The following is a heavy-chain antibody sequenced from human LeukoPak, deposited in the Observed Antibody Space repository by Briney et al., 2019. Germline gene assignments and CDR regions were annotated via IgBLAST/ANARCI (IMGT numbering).Heavy chain of an antibody. D-gene: IGHD3-16*02. V-gene: IGHV1-2*02. CDR3: ARDKLGLGELSLYDQ. J-gene: IGHJ5*02. CDR1: GYNLTGYY. Sequence: ASVKVSCKASGYNLTGYYMHWVRQAPGQGLEWMGWMNRNSGGTKYAQKFQGRVTMTRDTSISTAYMELSRLRSDDTAMYYCARDKLGLGELSLYDQWGQGTLVTVFS. CDR2: MNRNSGGT.